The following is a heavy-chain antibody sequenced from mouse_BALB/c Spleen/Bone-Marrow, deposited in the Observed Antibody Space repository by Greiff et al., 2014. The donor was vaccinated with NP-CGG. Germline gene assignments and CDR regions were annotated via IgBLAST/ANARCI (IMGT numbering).Heavy chain of an antibody. J-gene: IGHJ2*01. V-gene: IGHV1-54*01. D-gene: IGHD3-3*01. CDR3: ARRDGSYFDY. Sequence: VQAVESGAELVRPGTSVKVSCKASGYAFTNYLIEWVKQRPGQGLEWIGMINPGSGGTNYNEKFKGKATLTADKSSSTAYMQLSSLTSDDSAVYFCARRDGSYFDYWGQGTTLTVSS. CDR2: INPGSGGT. CDR1: GYAFTNYL.